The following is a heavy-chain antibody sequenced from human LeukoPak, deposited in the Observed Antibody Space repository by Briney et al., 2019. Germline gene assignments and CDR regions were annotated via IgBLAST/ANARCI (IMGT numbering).Heavy chain of an antibody. CDR2: ISGSGDRT. V-gene: IGHV3-23*01. CDR1: RFTFSYSG. Sequence: QTGGSLRLSCVASRFTFSYSGMIWVRQAPGKGLEWVSAISGSGDRTYHADSVKGRFTISRDNSKNTLYLHMNSLRAEDTAVYYCAKGYYGSGSYGWFDPWGQGTLVTVSS. D-gene: IGHD3-10*01. J-gene: IGHJ5*02. CDR3: AKGYYGSGSYGWFDP.